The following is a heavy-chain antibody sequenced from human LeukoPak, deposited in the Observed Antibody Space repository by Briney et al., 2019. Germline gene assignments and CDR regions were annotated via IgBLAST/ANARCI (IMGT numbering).Heavy chain of an antibody. CDR1: GYSISSAYY. D-gene: IGHD3-16*02. V-gene: IGHV4-38-2*02. J-gene: IGHJ5*02. CDR2: IYHSGST. CDR3: ARDLFGVIDSDP. Sequence: PSETLSLTCTVSGYSISSAYYWGWIRQPPGKGLEWIGSIYHSGSTYYNVSLKSRVTISVDTSKNQFSLKLSSVTAADTAVYYCARDLFGVIDSDPWGQGTLVTVSS.